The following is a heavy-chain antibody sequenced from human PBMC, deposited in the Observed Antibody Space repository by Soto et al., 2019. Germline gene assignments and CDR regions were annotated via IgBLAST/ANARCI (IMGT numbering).Heavy chain of an antibody. Sequence: SETLSLTCTVSGGSISSYYWSWIRQPAGKGLEWIGRIYTSGSTNYNPSLKSRVTMSVDTSKNQFSLKLSSVTAADTAVYYCARGRYSSGSYYNDLWGQGTLVTVSS. CDR3: ARGRYSSGSYYNDL. CDR2: IYTSGST. D-gene: IGHD3-10*01. J-gene: IGHJ5*02. CDR1: GGSISSYY. V-gene: IGHV4-4*07.